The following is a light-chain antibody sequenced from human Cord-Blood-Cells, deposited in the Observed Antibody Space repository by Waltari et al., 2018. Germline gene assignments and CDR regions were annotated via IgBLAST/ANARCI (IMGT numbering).Light chain of an antibody. J-gene: IGKJ2*01. CDR1: QSLVHSDGNTY. Sequence: DVVMTQSPLSLPVTLGQPASISCRSSQSLVHSDGNTYLNWFQQRPDQSPRRLIYKVSNRDSGVPDRFSGSGSGTDFTLKISRVEAEDVGVYYCMQGTHWPPDTFGQGTKLEIK. CDR3: MQGTHWPPDT. CDR2: KVS. V-gene: IGKV2-30*02.